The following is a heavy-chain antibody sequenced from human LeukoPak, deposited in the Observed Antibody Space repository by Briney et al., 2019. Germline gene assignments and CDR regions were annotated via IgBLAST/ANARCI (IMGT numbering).Heavy chain of an antibody. V-gene: IGHV1-2*06. CDR3: ARGRLSSSGLDP. D-gene: IGHD6-13*01. CDR1: GYTFTGYY. J-gene: IGHJ5*02. Sequence: ASVKVSCKASGYTFTGYYMHWVRQAPGQGPEWMGRINPNSGGTNYAQKFQGRVTMTRDTSISTAYMELSRLRSDDTAVYYCARGRLSSSGLDPWGQGTLVTVSS. CDR2: INPNSGGT.